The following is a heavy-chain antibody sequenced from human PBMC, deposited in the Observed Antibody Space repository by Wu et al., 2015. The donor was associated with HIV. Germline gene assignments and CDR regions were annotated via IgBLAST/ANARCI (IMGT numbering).Heavy chain of an antibody. Sequence: QVQLMQSGAEVKKPGASVKVSCKASGYTFTSYYMHWVRQAPGQGLEWMGIINPSGGSTSYAQKFQGRVTMTRDTSTSTVYMELSSLRSEDTAVYYCARDPGPSSGFGESHYGMDVVGPRDHGPPSP. CDR2: INPSGGST. CDR3: ARDPGPSSGFGESHYGMDV. D-gene: IGHD3-10*01. V-gene: IGHV1-46*01. J-gene: IGHJ6*02. CDR1: GYTFTSYY.